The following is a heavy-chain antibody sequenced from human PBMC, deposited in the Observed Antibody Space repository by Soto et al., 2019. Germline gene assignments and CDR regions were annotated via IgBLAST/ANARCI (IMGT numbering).Heavy chain of an antibody. CDR3: ARVFSGCSSTSCYPVPWFDP. Sequence: ASVKVSCKASGYTFTSYDINWVRQATGQGLEWMGWMNPNSGNTGYAQKFQGRVTMTRNTSISTAYMELSSLRSEDTAVYYCARVFSGCSSTSCYPVPWFDPWGQGTLVTVSS. V-gene: IGHV1-8*01. J-gene: IGHJ5*02. CDR1: GYTFTSYD. CDR2: MNPNSGNT. D-gene: IGHD2-2*01.